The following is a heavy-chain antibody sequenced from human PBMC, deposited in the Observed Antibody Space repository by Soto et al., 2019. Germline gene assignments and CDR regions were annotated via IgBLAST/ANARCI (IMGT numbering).Heavy chain of an antibody. V-gene: IGHV4-59*01. J-gene: IGHJ4*02. Sequence: QVQLQESGPGLVKPSETLSLTCTVSSGSISTYYWSWIRQPPGKGLEWIGYIYYTGCTNYNPSLKPRVAISMDTSKNQFSLNLSSVTAADTGVYYSAGATNWADFGFWGLGTLVTVSS. D-gene: IGHD7-27*01. CDR3: AGATNWADFGF. CDR1: SGSISTYY. CDR2: IYYTGCT.